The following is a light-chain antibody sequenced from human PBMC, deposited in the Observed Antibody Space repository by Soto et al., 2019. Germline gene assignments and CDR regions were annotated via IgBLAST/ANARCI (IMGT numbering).Light chain of an antibody. CDR3: QHVYSIPWT. J-gene: IGKJ1*01. Sequence: DIQMTQSPSSLSASVGDRVTITCRASQTITNYLNWYQQKPGKAPKLLIYAASSLQSGVPSRFSGSASGTYFTLTISSLQLEDFATYYCQHVYSIPWTFGQGTKGEIK. CDR1: QTITNY. V-gene: IGKV1-39*01. CDR2: AAS.